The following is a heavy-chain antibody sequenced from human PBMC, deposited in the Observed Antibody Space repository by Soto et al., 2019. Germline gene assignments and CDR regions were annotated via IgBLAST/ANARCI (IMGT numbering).Heavy chain of an antibody. V-gene: IGHV3-15*01. CDR3: TTKWELRGYYYYGMDV. J-gene: IGHJ6*02. Sequence: EVQLVESGGGLVKPGGSLRLSCAASGFTFSNAWMSWVRQAPGKGLEWVGRIKSKTDGGTTDYAAPVKGRFTISRDDSKNTLYLQMNSLKTEDTAVYYCTTKWELRGYYYYGMDVWGQGTTVTVSS. D-gene: IGHD1-26*01. CDR1: GFTFSNAW. CDR2: IKSKTDGGTT.